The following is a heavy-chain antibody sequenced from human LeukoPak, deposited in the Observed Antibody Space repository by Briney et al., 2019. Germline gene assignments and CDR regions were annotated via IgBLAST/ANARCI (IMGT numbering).Heavy chain of an antibody. J-gene: IGHJ5*02. D-gene: IGHD6-19*01. Sequence: PSDTLSLTCTVSGGSIIGYWWSLIRQPPGKGLELIGNIRYNWNTYSNPSLKSRVTISVDTSKNQFSMKLSSVTAADTAMYYCARYAALSGPNWLDPWGRGTLVTVSP. CDR2: IRYNWNT. CDR1: GGSIIGYW. CDR3: ARYAALSGPNWLDP. V-gene: IGHV4-59*01.